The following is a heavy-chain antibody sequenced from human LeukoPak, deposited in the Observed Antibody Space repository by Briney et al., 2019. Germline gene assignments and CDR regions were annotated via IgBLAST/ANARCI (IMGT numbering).Heavy chain of an antibody. CDR3: ARTITIFGALGYFDY. J-gene: IGHJ4*02. D-gene: IGHD3-3*01. CDR1: GASISSGAYS. Sequence: SETLSLTCTVSGASISSGAYSWSWVRQHPGKGLEWIAYIYYSGNTYYKPSLKRRVTISVDTSKNQFSLKLSSVTAADTAVYYCARTITIFGALGYFDYWGQGTLVTVPS. CDR2: IYYSGNT. V-gene: IGHV4-31*03.